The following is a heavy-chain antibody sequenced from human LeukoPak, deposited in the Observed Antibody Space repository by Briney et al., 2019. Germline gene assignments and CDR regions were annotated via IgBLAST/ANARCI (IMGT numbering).Heavy chain of an antibody. CDR1: GYTFTNNV. CDR2: INPISDNT. CDR3: ARDNSVGDSAWWFDP. D-gene: IGHD5-12*01. Sequence: ASVKVSCKASGYTFTNNVMHWVRQAPGQGLEWMGIINPISDNTWYAQKFQGRVTMTRDMATSTDYMEVSSLRSEDTGVYYCARDNSVGDSAWWFDPWGQGTLVTVSS. V-gene: IGHV1-46*01. J-gene: IGHJ5*02.